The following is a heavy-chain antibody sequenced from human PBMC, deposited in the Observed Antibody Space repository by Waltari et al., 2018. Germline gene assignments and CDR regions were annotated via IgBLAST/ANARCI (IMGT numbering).Heavy chain of an antibody. J-gene: IGHJ6*02. CDR3: ARDHHVLRFSYGLDV. CDR2: IYSGGNT. Sequence: EEQLVESGGGLVQPGGSLRLACAVSGLTLILHYMSWVLQAPGKGLECVSVIYSGGNTDYADSVKGRFIISRDTSKNTLYLQMNSLRAEDTAIYYCARDHHVLRFSYGLDVWGQGTTVTVSS. D-gene: IGHD3-3*01. V-gene: IGHV3-66*01. CDR1: GLTLILHY.